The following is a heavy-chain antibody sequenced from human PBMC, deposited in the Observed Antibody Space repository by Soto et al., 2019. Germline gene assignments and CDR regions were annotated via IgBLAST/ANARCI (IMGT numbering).Heavy chain of an antibody. V-gene: IGHV4-39*01. D-gene: IGHD3-9*01. CDR3: ARQVDILTGYTFDY. Sequence: QLQLQESGPGLVKPSETLSLTCTVSGGSISSSSYYWGWIRQPPGKGLEWIGSIYYSGSTYYNPSLKSRVTISVDTSKNQFSLKLSSVTAADTAVYYCARQVDILTGYTFDYWGQGTLVTVSS. CDR2: IYYSGST. J-gene: IGHJ4*02. CDR1: GGSISSSSYY.